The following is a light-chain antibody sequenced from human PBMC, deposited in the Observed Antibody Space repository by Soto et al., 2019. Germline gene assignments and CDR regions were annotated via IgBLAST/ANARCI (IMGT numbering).Light chain of an antibody. J-gene: IGKJ1*01. Sequence: EIVLTQSPGTLSLSPGERATLSCRASQSVSSNLAWYQQKPGQAPRLLIYGASTRAAGIPARFSGSGSGTEFTLTISSVQSEDSAVYYCQQYNDWWTFGQGTKVDIK. CDR3: QQYNDWWT. CDR2: GAS. V-gene: IGKV3-15*01. CDR1: QSVSSN.